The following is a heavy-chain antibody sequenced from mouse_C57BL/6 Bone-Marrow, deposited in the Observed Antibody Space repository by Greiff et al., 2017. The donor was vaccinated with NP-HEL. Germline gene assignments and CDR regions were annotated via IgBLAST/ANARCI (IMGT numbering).Heavy chain of an antibody. CDR1: GFTFSSYG. V-gene: IGHV5-6*01. Sequence: EVMLVESGGDLVKPGGSLKLSCAASGFTFSSYGMSWVRQTPDKRLEWVATISSGGSYTYYPDSVKGRFTISRDNAKNTLYLQMSSLKSEDTAMYYCVYYGSSYWYFDVWGTGTTVTVSS. J-gene: IGHJ1*03. D-gene: IGHD1-1*01. CDR3: VYYGSSYWYFDV. CDR2: ISSGGSYT.